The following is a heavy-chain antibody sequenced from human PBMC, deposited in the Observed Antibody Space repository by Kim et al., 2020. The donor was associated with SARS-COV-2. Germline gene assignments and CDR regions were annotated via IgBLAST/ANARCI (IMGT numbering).Heavy chain of an antibody. CDR2: ISAGGATT. Sequence: GGSLRLSCAASGFTFSNYAMSWVRQAPGKGLEWVSSISAGGATTYYADSVKGRFTISRDISKNTLYLEMNNVGAEDTALYYCAKGLTNYHGLRAWGQGT. CDR1: GFTFSNYA. CDR3: AKGLTNYHGLRA. V-gene: IGHV3-23*01. D-gene: IGHD1-7*01. J-gene: IGHJ4*03.